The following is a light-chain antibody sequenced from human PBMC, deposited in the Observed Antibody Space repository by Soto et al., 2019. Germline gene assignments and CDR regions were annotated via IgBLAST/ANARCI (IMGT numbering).Light chain of an antibody. CDR3: QQRSNSIT. Sequence: EIVLTQSPGTLSLSPGERSTLSCMAIQSVSRSYLAWYQQKPGQAPRLLFYDASNRATGIPARLSGSGSGTDFTLTISSLESEDFAAYYCQQRSNSITFGQGTRLEIK. J-gene: IGKJ5*01. CDR1: QSVSRSY. CDR2: DAS. V-gene: IGKV3D-20*02.